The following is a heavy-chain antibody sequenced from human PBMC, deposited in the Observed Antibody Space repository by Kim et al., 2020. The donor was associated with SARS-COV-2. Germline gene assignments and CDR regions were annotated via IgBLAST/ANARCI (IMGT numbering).Heavy chain of an antibody. Sequence: GGSLRLSCAASGFTFSSYAMSWVRQAPGKGLEWVSAISGSGGSTYYADSVKGRFTISRDNSKNTLYLQMNSLRAEDTAVYYCAKTHGSGSYYNWWYFDLWGRGTLVTVSS. D-gene: IGHD3-10*01. V-gene: IGHV3-23*01. J-gene: IGHJ2*01. CDR2: ISGSGGST. CDR1: GFTFSSYA. CDR3: AKTHGSGSYYNWWYFDL.